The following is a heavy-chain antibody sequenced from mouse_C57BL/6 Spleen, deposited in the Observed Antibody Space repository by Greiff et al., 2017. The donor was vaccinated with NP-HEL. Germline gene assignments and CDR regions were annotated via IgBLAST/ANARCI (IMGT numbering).Heavy chain of an antibody. CDR2: ISDGGSYT. Sequence: EVQGVESGGGLVKPGGSLKLSCAASGFTFSSYAMSWVRQTPEKRLAWVATISDGGSYTYYPDNVKGRFTISRDNAKNNLYLQMSHLKSEDTAMYYCARDENDYDVTWFAYWGQGTLVTVSA. V-gene: IGHV5-4*01. J-gene: IGHJ3*01. CDR1: GFTFSSYA. CDR3: ARDENDYDVTWFAY. D-gene: IGHD2-4*01.